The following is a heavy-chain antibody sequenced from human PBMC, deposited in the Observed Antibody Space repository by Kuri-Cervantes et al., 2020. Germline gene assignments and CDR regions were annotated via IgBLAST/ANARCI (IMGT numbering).Heavy chain of an antibody. D-gene: IGHD3-3*01. V-gene: IGHV3-30-3*01. J-gene: IGHJ4*02. Sequence: GGSLRLSCAASGFTFSSYAMHWVRQAPGKGLEWVAVISYGGSNKYYADSVKGRFTISRDNAKNSLYLQMNSLRAEDAALYYCAKGVGFLEWLLFYYWGQGTLVTVSS. CDR1: GFTFSSYA. CDR2: ISYGGSNK. CDR3: AKGVGFLEWLLFYY.